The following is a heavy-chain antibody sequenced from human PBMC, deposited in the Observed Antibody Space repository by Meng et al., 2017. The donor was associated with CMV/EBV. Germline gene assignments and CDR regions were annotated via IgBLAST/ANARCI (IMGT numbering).Heavy chain of an antibody. CDR3: ARNYYGSGSWFDP. V-gene: IGHV1-18*01. CDR2: ISAYNGNT. D-gene: IGHD3-10*01. CDR1: GYTFTSYG. Sequence: QAVHSGAGVKKPGASVKVACNASGYTFTSYGISWVRQAPGQGLEWMGWISAYNGNTNYAQKLQGRVTMTTDTSTSTAYMELRSLRSDDTAVYYCARNYYGSGSWFDPWGQGTLVTVSS. J-gene: IGHJ5*02.